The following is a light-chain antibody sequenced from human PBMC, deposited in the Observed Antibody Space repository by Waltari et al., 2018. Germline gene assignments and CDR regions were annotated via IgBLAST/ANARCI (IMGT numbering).Light chain of an antibody. V-gene: IGLV6-57*03. J-gene: IGLJ2*01. CDR1: SGSICDKF. CDR2: DDD. CDR3: QSQDTDLLKV. Sequence: NFMLTQPHSVSESPGKTITISCTRGSGSICDKFVHWYQQRPGSAPTIIIYDDDQKSSGVPDRFSAYVDRSANSASLTISGLQTDDEADYHCQSQDTDLLKVFGGGTKVTVL.